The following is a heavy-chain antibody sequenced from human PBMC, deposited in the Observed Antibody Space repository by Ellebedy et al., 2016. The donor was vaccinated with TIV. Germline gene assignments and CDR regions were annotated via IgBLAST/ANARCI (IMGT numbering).Heavy chain of an antibody. Sequence: MPSETLSLTCTVSSWSISSDYWSWLRQPPGEGLEWIGYIYYSGATNYNPTLRSRVTISLDSSKSQFSLKVSSVTAADTAVYYCAKGAGWYNYWGQGTLVTVSS. J-gene: IGHJ4*02. CDR3: AKGAGWYNY. D-gene: IGHD6-19*01. CDR1: SWSISSDY. V-gene: IGHV4-59*01. CDR2: IYYSGAT.